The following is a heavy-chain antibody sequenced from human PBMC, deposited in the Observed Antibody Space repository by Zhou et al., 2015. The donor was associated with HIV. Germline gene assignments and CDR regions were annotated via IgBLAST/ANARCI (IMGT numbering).Heavy chain of an antibody. Sequence: QVQLVQSGAEVKKPGSSVKVSCKASGGTFSSYAISWVRQAPGQGLEWMGGIIPIFGTANYAQKFQGRVTITADESTSTAYMELSSLRSEDTAVYYCAREPKGGPRYGGNYYYYYYGMDVWGQGTNGHRLL. J-gene: IGHJ6*02. CDR1: GGTFSSYA. CDR2: IIPIFGTA. D-gene: IGHD4-23*01. CDR3: AREPKGGPRYGGNYYYYYYGMDV. V-gene: IGHV1-69*01.